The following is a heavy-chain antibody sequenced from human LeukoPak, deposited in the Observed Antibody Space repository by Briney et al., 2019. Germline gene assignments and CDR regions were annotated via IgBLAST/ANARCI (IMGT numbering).Heavy chain of an antibody. CDR1: GGTFSSYA. CDR2: IIPIFGTA. D-gene: IGHD3-16*02. CDR3: ARESRLRLGELSSHFDY. V-gene: IGHV1-69*13. Sequence: SVKVSCKASGGTFSSYAISWVREAPGQGLEWMGGIIPIFGTANYAQKFQGRVTITADESTSTAYMELSSLRSEDRAVYYCARESRLRLGELSSHFDYCGQGTLVTVSS. J-gene: IGHJ4*02.